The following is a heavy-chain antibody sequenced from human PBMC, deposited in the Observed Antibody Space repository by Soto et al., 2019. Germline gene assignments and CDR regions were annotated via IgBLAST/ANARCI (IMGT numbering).Heavy chain of an antibody. CDR1: GGSFSGYY. CDR2: INHSGST. Sequence: SETLSLTCAVYGGSFSGYYWSWIRQPPGKGLEWIGEINHSGSTNYNPSIKSRVTISVDTSKNQFSLKLSSVTAADTAVYYCARHGMDYYDSSGYYYSPYYFDYWGQGTLVTVSS. CDR3: ARHGMDYYDSSGYYYSPYYFDY. V-gene: IGHV4-34*01. J-gene: IGHJ4*02. D-gene: IGHD3-22*01.